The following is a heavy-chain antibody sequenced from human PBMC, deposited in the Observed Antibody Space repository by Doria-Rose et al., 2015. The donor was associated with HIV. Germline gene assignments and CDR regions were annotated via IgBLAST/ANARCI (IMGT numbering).Heavy chain of an antibody. D-gene: IGHD6-13*01. J-gene: IGHJ4*02. CDR1: GYTFSAYA. Sequence: SGAAVKKPGASVTVSCKTSGYTFSAYAIHWVRQAPGQRLEWMGWLNVGNGDTRYSRKFQDRVTITSDTSANTGYMALSSLRSEDTAVYYCARIHSLSSSSLGHWGQGTLVTVSS. CDR3: ARIHSLSSSSLGH. CDR2: LNVGNGDT. V-gene: IGHV1-3*01.